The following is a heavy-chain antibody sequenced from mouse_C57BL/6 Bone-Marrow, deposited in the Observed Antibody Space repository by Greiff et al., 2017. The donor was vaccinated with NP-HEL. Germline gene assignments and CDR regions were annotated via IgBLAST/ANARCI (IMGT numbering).Heavy chain of an antibody. CDR1: GYTFTDYY. V-gene: IGHV1-26*01. D-gene: IGHD2-4*01. J-gene: IGHJ4*01. CDR3: ARANYYDNDGAMDF. Sequence: VQLQQSGPELVKPGASVKISCKASGYTFTDYYMNWVKQSHGKSLEWIGDINPNNGGNSYNQKFKGKATLTVDKYSSTAYMELRSLTSEDSAVXYCARANYYDNDGAMDFWSQGTSVTVSS. CDR2: INPNNGGN.